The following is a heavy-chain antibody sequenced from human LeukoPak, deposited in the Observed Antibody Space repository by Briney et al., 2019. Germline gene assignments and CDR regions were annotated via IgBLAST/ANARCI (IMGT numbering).Heavy chain of an antibody. CDR2: ISYDGSNK. D-gene: IGHD5-18*01. Sequence: PGRSLRLSCAASGFTFSSYAMHWVRQAPGKGLEWVAVISYDGSNKYYADSVKGRFTISRDNSKNTLYLQMNSLRAEDTAVYYCAGGRGYIIDYWGQGTLVTVSS. CDR1: GFTFSSYA. J-gene: IGHJ4*02. V-gene: IGHV3-30-3*01. CDR3: AGGRGYIIDY.